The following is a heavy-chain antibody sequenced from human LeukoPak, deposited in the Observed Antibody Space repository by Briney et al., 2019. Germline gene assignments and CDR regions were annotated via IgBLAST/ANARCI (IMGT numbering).Heavy chain of an antibody. D-gene: IGHD3-22*01. J-gene: IGHJ5*02. CDR3: AHRRDSSGYQYRYWFAP. Sequence: SGPTLVKPTQTLTLTCTFSGFSLTTSGVGVGWIRQPPGKALEWLALINWDDQKVYSPSLQSRLSITKDTSKDQVVPTMTNVDPVDTATYYCAHRRDSSGYQYRYWFAPWGQGTLVTVSS. V-gene: IGHV2-5*02. CDR2: INWDDQK. CDR1: GFSLTTSGVG.